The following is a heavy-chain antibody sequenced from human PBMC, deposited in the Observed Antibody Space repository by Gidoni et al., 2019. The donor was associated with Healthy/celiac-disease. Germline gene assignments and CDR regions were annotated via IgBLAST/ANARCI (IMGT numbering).Heavy chain of an antibody. Sequence: QVQLVQSGAEVKKPGASVKVSCKASGYTFTSYYMHWVRQAPGQGLEWMGIINPRGGSTTYEQKFQGRVTMTRDTSTSTVYMELSSLRSEDTAVYYCARPPGRGVLDGMDVWGQGTTVTVSS. V-gene: IGHV1-46*01. CDR1: GYTFTSYY. J-gene: IGHJ6*02. CDR2: INPRGGST. CDR3: ARPPGRGVLDGMDV.